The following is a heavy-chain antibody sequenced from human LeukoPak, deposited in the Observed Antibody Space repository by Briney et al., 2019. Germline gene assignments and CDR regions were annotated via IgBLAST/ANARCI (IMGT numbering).Heavy chain of an antibody. V-gene: IGHV4-34*01. CDR1: GGSFRGSY. CDR2: INHRGIS. Sequence: SETLSLTCAVYGGSFRGSYWSWISQPPGKGLEWIGEINHRGISKNNPSLKSRITISEDPSKDQFSLKLSSVTAADTAVYYCARSRAYYYYYMDVWGKGTTVTISS. J-gene: IGHJ6*03. D-gene: IGHD6-13*01. CDR3: ARSRAYYYYYMDV.